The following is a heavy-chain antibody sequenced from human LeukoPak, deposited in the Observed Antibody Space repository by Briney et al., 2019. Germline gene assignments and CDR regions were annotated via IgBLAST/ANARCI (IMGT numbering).Heavy chain of an antibody. D-gene: IGHD2-2*01. Sequence: SVKVSCKASGGTFSSYAISWVRQAPGQGLEWMGGIIPIFGTANYAQKFQGRVTITADESTSTAYMELSSLRSEDTAVYYCARYCSSTSCYSGGMDVWGQGTTVTVSS. CDR1: GGTFSSYA. CDR2: IIPIFGTA. CDR3: ARYCSSTSCYSGGMDV. J-gene: IGHJ6*02. V-gene: IGHV1-69*13.